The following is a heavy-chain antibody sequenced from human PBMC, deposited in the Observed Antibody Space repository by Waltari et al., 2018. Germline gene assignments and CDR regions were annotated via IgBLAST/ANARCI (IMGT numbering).Heavy chain of an antibody. CDR2: IRYDGSNR. Sequence: QVQLVESGGGVVQPGESLRLSCVASGFTFRNYGTHWVRPAPGKGLEWVSYIRYDGSNRYFADSVKGRFTVSRDNSNNALYLQMNSLRVDDTAVYFCAKGGEAAMVSWFDPWGQGTLVTVSS. J-gene: IGHJ5*02. D-gene: IGHD2-2*01. CDR1: GFTFRNYG. CDR3: AKGGEAAMVSWFDP. V-gene: IGHV3-30*02.